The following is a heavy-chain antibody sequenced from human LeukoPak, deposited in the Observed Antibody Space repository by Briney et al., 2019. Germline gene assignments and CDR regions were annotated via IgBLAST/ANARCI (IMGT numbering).Heavy chain of an antibody. J-gene: IGHJ6*03. CDR2: INPNSGGT. CDR3: ARVGYYYGSGSSRGYYYYMDV. V-gene: IGHV1-2*02. D-gene: IGHD3-10*01. Sequence: ASVKVSCKASGGTFSSYAISWVRQAPGQGLEWMGWINPNSGGTNYAQKFQGRVTMTRDTSISTAYMELSRLRSDDTAVYYCARVGYYYGSGSSRGYYYYMDVWGKGTTVTISS. CDR1: GGTFSSYA.